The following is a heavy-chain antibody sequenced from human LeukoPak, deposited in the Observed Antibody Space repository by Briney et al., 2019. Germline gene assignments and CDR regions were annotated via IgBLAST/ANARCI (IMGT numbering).Heavy chain of an antibody. V-gene: IGHV4-59*08. CDR3: ARTYCGTNACPFDH. Sequence: KTSETLSLTCTFSGGSISTYYWSWIRQPPGKGLECLGFIFHTGTTNYNPSPKSQVTISVDTSKNQFSLKLSSVTAADTAIYYCARTYCGTNACPFDHWGQGNLVSVST. J-gene: IGHJ4*02. CDR2: IFHTGTT. D-gene: IGHD2-21*01. CDR1: GGSISTYY.